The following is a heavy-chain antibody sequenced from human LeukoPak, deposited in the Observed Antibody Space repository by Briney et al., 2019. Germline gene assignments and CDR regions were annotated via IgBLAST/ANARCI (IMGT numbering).Heavy chain of an antibody. CDR2: ISSSSSYI. D-gene: IGHD3-9*01. Sequence: GGSLRLSCAASGFTFSSYSMNWVRQAPGKGLEWVSSISSSSSYIYYADSVKGRFTISRDNAKNSLYLQMNSLRAEDTAVYYCARDGVLRYFDWLFPYYMDVWGKGTTVTISS. V-gene: IGHV3-21*04. CDR3: ARDGVLRYFDWLFPYYMDV. J-gene: IGHJ6*03. CDR1: GFTFSSYS.